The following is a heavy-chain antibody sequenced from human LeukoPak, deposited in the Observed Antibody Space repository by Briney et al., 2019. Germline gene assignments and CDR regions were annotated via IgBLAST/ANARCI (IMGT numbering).Heavy chain of an antibody. Sequence: ASVKVSCKASGYTFTSSDINWVRQATGQGLEWMGWMNPNSGNTGYAQKFQGRVTMTRNTSISTAYMELSSLRSEDTAVYYCARGRRFYYDSSGYYLFDYWGQGTLVTVSS. V-gene: IGHV1-8*01. CDR2: MNPNSGNT. J-gene: IGHJ4*02. CDR1: GYTFTSSD. CDR3: ARGRRFYYDSSGYYLFDY. D-gene: IGHD3-22*01.